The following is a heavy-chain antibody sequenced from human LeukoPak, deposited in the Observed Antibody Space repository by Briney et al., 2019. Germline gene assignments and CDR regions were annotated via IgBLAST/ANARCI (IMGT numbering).Heavy chain of an antibody. D-gene: IGHD4-17*01. V-gene: IGHV3-74*03. CDR3: ARDAFTTVTIFYFDF. CDR1: GFTISSHW. J-gene: IGHJ4*02. CDR2: INSDGSGT. Sequence: GGSLRLSCGASGFTISSHWMHWVRQVPGKGLVWVSRINSDGSGTLYADSVKGRFTISRDNAKNMLYLQMNSLRAEDTAVYYCARDAFTTVTIFYFDFWGQGTLVTVSS.